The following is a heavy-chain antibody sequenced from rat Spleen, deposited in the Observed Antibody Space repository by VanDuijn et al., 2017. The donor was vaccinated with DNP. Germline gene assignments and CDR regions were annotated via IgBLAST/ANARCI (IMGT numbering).Heavy chain of an antibody. CDR3: TTDLSGPADY. CDR2: ISYNGDTT. V-gene: IGHV5-20*01. J-gene: IGHJ2*01. Sequence: EVQLVESGGDLVQPGRSLKVTCAASGFTFSDYYMTWVRQAPTKGLEWVASISYNGDTTYYRDSVKGRFTISRDNAKTNLYLQMDSLRSEDTATYYCTTDLSGPADYWGQGVMVTVSS. CDR1: GFTFSDYY. D-gene: IGHD1-1*01.